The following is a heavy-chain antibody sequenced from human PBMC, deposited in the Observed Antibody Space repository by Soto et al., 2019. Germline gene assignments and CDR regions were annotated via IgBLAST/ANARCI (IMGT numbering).Heavy chain of an antibody. V-gene: IGHV6-1*01. CDR1: GDSVSSNTAA. CDR3: ARGVAGSGFDR. CDR2: TYYRSNWRH. J-gene: IGHJ4*02. Sequence: PSQTLSLTCAISGDSVSSNTAAWNWIRSSPSRGLEWLGRTYYRSNWRHDYAVSVKSRITVNPDTSKNHFSLQLNSVTPDDTAVYYCARGVAGSGFDRWGKGNMVTVSP. D-gene: IGHD6-19*01.